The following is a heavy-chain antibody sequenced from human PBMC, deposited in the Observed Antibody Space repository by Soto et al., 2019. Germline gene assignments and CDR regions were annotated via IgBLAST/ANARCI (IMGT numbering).Heavy chain of an antibody. J-gene: IGHJ1*01. V-gene: IGHV3-30*18. CDR1: GFTFSSYG. CDR2: IPYDGSNK. D-gene: IGHD1-26*01. Sequence: GGSLRLSCTASGFTFSSYGMHWVRQAPGKGLEWVAVIPYDGSNKYYADSVKGRFTISRDNSKNTLYLQMNSLRAEDTAVYYCAKVRDSGSYLEYFQQWGQGTLVTVSS. CDR3: AKVRDSGSYLEYFQQ.